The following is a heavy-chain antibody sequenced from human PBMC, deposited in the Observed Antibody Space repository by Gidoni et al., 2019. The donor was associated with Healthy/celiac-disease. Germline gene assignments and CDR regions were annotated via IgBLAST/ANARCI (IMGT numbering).Heavy chain of an antibody. D-gene: IGHD2-15*01. CDR2: ISWNSGSI. CDR3: AKGWSSPSRGGYYFDY. V-gene: IGHV3-9*01. Sequence: EVPLVESGGGLVQPGRSLRLSCAASGFTFDDYAMHWVRQAPGKGLGWVSGISWNSGSIGYADSVKGRFTLSRDNAKNSLYLQMNSLRAEDTALYSCAKGWSSPSRGGYYFDYWGQGTLVTVSS. CDR1: GFTFDDYA. J-gene: IGHJ4*02.